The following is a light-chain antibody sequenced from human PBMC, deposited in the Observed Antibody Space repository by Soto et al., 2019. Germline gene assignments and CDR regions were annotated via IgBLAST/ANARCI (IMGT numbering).Light chain of an antibody. CDR3: QQYNKWPPLT. CDR2: GSS. CDR1: QRLSSN. J-gene: IGKJ4*01. V-gene: IGKV3-15*01. Sequence: EIVMTQSPATLSVSPGDRATLSCRASQRLSSNLAWYQQKPGQAPRLLIYGSSTRATGIPARFSGSGSGTEFTLTISSLQSEDFAVYYCQQYNKWPPLTFGGGTKVEIK.